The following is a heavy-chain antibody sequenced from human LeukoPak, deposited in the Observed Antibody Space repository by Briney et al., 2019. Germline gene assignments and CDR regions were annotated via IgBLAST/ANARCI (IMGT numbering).Heavy chain of an antibody. V-gene: IGHV3-48*03. CDR2: ISSSGSTI. CDR1: GFTFSSYE. Sequence: PGGSLRLSCAASGFTFSSYEMNWVRQAPGKGLEWVSYISSSGSTIYYADSVKGRFTISRDNAKNSLYLQMNSLRAEDTAVYYCASSLQDGYSFYDAFDIWGQGTMVTVSS. CDR3: ASSLQDGYSFYDAFDI. D-gene: IGHD5-18*01. J-gene: IGHJ3*02.